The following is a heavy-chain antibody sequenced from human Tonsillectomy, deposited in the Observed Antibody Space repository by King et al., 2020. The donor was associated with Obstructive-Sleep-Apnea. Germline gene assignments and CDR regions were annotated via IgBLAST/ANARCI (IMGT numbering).Heavy chain of an antibody. D-gene: IGHD6-13*01. J-gene: IGHJ4*02. CDR2: TSYDGTKK. CDR3: ARSSYRDSWYPLDY. Sequence: VQLVESGGGVFQPGRSLRLSCSAPRFTFETYAIHWVRQAPGNGLDWIGITSYDGTKKSYAASFKGRFTISRDNSKNTVYLQMNSLRLEDTAKYYCARSSYRDSWYPLDYWGQGTLVTVSS. CDR1: RFTFETYA. V-gene: IGHV3-30*04.